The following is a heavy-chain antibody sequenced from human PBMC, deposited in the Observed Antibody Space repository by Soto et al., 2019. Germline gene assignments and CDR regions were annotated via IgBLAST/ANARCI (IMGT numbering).Heavy chain of an antibody. CDR1: GFTFSSYG. CDR3: AKSGDGYKYLDY. V-gene: IGHV3-30*18. D-gene: IGHD5-12*01. J-gene: IGHJ4*02. CDR2: ISYDGSNK. Sequence: GGSLRLSCAASGFTFSSYGMHWVRQAPGKGLEWVAVISYDGSNKYYADSVKGRFTISRDNSKNTLYLQMNSLRAEDTAVYYCAKSGDGYKYLDYWGQGTLVTVSS.